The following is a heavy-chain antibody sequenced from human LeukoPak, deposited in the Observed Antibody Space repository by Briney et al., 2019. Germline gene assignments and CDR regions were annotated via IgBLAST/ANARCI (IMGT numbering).Heavy chain of an antibody. CDR2: IIPIFGTA. Sequence: ASVKVSCKASGGTFSSYAISWVRQAPGQGLEWMGGIIPIFGTANYAQKFQGRVTITADKSTSTAYMELSSLRSEDTAVYYCARYPRYTGTAEYFQHWGQGTLVTVSS. CDR3: ARYPRYTGTAEYFQH. CDR1: GGTFSSYA. J-gene: IGHJ1*01. V-gene: IGHV1-69*06. D-gene: IGHD4-17*01.